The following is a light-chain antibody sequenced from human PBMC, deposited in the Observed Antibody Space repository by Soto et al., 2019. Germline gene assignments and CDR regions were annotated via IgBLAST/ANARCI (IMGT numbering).Light chain of an antibody. CDR2: EVN. Sequence: QSVLTQPPSASGSPGQSVTISCTGTSSAVAGYNYVSWYQQHPGKAPKLMIYEVNKRPSGVPDRFSGSKSGTTASLTVSGLQADDEADYYCSSYTGSNDVVFGGGTKLTVL. CDR3: SSYTGSNDVV. V-gene: IGLV2-8*01. CDR1: SSAVAGYNY. J-gene: IGLJ2*01.